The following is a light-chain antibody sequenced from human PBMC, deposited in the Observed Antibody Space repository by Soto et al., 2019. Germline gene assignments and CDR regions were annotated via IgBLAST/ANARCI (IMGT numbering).Light chain of an antibody. CDR3: QQYNSWPWT. CDR1: QSVSSN. J-gene: IGKJ1*01. CDR2: GAS. V-gene: IGKV3-15*01. Sequence: EIVMTQSPATLSVSPGERATLSCRASQSVSSNLAWYQQKPGQAPRLLIYGASTRATGIPARFSGSGSGTEFTLTISSLQSEDLAVYYCQQYNSWPWTFGQGTKVELK.